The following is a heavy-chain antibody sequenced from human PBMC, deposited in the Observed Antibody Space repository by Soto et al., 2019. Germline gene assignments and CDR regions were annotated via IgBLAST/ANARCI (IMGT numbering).Heavy chain of an antibody. V-gene: IGHV3-30*18. D-gene: IGHD3-22*01. CDR3: AKVYDSSGYLFSNYYYGMDV. Sequence: LGLSCAASGFTFSSYGMHWVRQAPGKGLEWVAVISYDGSNKYYADSVKGRFTISRDNSKNTLYLQMNSLRAEDTAVYYCAKVYDSSGYLFSNYYYGMDVWGQGTTVTVSS. J-gene: IGHJ6*02. CDR2: ISYDGSNK. CDR1: GFTFSSYG.